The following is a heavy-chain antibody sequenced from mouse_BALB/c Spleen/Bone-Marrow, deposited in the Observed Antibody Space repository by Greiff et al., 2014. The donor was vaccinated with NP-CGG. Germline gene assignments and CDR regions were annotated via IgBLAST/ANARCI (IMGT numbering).Heavy chain of an antibody. D-gene: IGHD1-1*01. Sequence: EVQLQQSGGGLVQPKGSLKLSCAASGFTFNTYAMHWVCQAPGKGLEWVARIRSKSNNYATYYADSVKDRFTISRDDSQSMLYLQMNNLKTEDTAMYYCVREDYGRGFAYWGQGTLATVSA. CDR1: GFTFNTYA. CDR3: VREDYGRGFAY. J-gene: IGHJ3*01. CDR2: IRSKSNNYAT. V-gene: IGHV10-3*03.